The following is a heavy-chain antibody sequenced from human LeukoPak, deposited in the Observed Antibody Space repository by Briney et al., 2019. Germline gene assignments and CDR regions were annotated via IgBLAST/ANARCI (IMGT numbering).Heavy chain of an antibody. V-gene: IGHV4-59*01. D-gene: IGHD3-10*01. Sequence: SETLSLTCTVSGGSISSYYWSWIRQPPGKGLEWIGDIYYSGSTNYNPSLKSRVTISVETSKNQFSLKLSSVTAADTAVYYCARDYGFGEPAYNWFDPWGQGTLVTVSS. CDR3: ARDYGFGEPAYNWFDP. CDR2: IYYSGST. CDR1: GGSISSYY. J-gene: IGHJ5*02.